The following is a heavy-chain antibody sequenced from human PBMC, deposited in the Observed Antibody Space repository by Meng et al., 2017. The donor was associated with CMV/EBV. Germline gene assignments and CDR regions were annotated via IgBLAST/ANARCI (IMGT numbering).Heavy chain of an antibody. CDR1: GYTFTSYY. Sequence: ASVKVSCKASGYTFTSYYMHWVRQAPGQGLEGMGIINPSGGSTSYAQKFQGRVTMTRDTSTSTVYMELSSLRSEDTAVYYCARQLARIAVADTDHDAFDIWGQGTMVTVSS. CDR2: INPSGGST. V-gene: IGHV1-46*01. D-gene: IGHD6-19*01. CDR3: ARQLARIAVADTDHDAFDI. J-gene: IGHJ3*02.